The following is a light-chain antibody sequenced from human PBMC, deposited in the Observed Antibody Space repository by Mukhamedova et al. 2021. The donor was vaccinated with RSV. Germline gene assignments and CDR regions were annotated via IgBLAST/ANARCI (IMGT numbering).Light chain of an antibody. CDR1: DVGGYNY. CDR2: DVS. CDR3: SSYTSSSTLVV. J-gene: IGLJ2*01. V-gene: IGLV2-14*04. Sequence: DVGGYNYVSWYQQHPGKAPKLMIYDVSNRPSGVSNRFSGSKSGNTTSLTISGLQAEDEADYYCSSYTSSSTLVVFGGGTKLTVL.